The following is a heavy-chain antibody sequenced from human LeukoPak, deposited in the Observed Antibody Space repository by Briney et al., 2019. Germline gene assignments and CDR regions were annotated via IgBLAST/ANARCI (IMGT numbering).Heavy chain of an antibody. CDR3: TTNGHYDNRNCPSHYYYYIDV. J-gene: IGHJ6*03. CDR2: IKSETDGGTV. Sequence: PGGSLRLSCAASGFTFTDAWMTWVRQAPGKGLEWVGRIKSETDGGTVDYAAPVKGRFAISRDVSKNTLYLQMHSLKTDDTAVYFCTTNGHYDNRNCPSHYYYYIDVWGKGTAVTVSS. V-gene: IGHV3-15*01. CDR1: GFTFTDAW. D-gene: IGHD3-16*01.